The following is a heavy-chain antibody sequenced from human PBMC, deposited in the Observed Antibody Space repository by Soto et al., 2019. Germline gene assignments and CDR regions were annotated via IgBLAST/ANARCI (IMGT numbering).Heavy chain of an antibody. V-gene: IGHV5-51*01. Sequence: GESLKLSCKGSGYSFTSYWIGWVRQMPGKGLEWMGIIYPGDSDTRYSPSFQGQVTISADKSISTACLQWSSLKASDTAMYYCARHYCSTPSCSPVYYYYGMDVWGQGTTVTVSS. CDR3: ARHYCSTPSCSPVYYYYGMDV. D-gene: IGHD2-2*01. CDR1: GYSFTSYW. J-gene: IGHJ6*02. CDR2: IYPGDSDT.